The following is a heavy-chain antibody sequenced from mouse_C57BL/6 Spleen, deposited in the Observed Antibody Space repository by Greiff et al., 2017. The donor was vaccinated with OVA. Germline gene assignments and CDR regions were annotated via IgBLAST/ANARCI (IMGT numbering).Heavy chain of an antibody. J-gene: IGHJ4*01. D-gene: IGHD4-1*01. Sequence: VQLQQSGAELVKPGASVKISCKASGYAFSSYWMNWVKQRPGKGLEWIGQIYPGDGDTNYNGKFKGKATLTADKSSSTAYMQLSSLTSEDSAVYFCARWDHYDAMDYWGQGTSVTVSS. CDR3: ARWDHYDAMDY. CDR2: IYPGDGDT. V-gene: IGHV1-80*01. CDR1: GYAFSSYW.